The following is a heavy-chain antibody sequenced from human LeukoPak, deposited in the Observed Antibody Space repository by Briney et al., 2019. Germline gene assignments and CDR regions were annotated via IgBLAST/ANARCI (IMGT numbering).Heavy chain of an antibody. CDR1: GYTFTGYY. Sequence: ASVRVSCKASGYTFTGYYMHWVRQTLQQRLERMAWINPNSGGTSYAQRFQGRVTLTRDTSISTAYMELSRLRSGDTAVYYCARGGAGTAYYDWDFFRFDYWGQGTLVTVSS. CDR2: INPNSGGT. V-gene: IGHV1-2*02. CDR3: ARGGAGTAYYDWDFFRFDY. D-gene: IGHD5-12*01. J-gene: IGHJ4*02.